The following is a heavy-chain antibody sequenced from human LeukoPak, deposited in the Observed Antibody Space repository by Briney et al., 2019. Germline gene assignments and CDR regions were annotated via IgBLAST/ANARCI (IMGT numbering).Heavy chain of an antibody. CDR2: INPNSGGT. V-gene: IGHV1-2*06. D-gene: IGHD1-26*01. J-gene: IGHJ5*02. Sequence: GASVKVSCKAFGYTFTSYYMHWVRQAPGQGLGWMGRINPNSGGTNYAQKFQGRVTMTRDTSISTAYLELSRLRSDDTAVYYCARDRSNDPWGQGTLVTVSS. CDR3: ARDRSNDP. CDR1: GYTFTSYY.